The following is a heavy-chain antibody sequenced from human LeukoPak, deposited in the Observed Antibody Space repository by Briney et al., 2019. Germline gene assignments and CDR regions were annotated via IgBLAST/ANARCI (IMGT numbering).Heavy chain of an antibody. D-gene: IGHD6-6*01. CDR3: ARDLYSSSPEDAFDI. Sequence: GGSLRLSCAASGFTFSSYSMNWVRQAPGKGLEWVSSISSSSSYIYYADSVKGRFAISRDNAKNSLYLQMNSLRAEDTAVYYCARDLYSSSPEDAFDIWGQGTMVTVSS. J-gene: IGHJ3*02. CDR1: GFTFSSYS. CDR2: ISSSSSYI. V-gene: IGHV3-21*01.